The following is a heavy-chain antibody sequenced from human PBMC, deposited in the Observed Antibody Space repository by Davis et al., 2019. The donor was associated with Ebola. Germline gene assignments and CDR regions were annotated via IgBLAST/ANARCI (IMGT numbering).Heavy chain of an antibody. CDR3: TLNAQLVRGEDY. V-gene: IGHV3-73*01. CDR2: IRSKANSYAT. Sequence: GESLKISCAASGFTFSGSAMHWVRQASGKGLEWVGRIRSKANSYATAYAVSVKGRFTISRDDSKNTAYLQMNSLKTEDTAVYYCTLNAQLVRGEDYWGQGTLVTVSS. J-gene: IGHJ4*02. D-gene: IGHD6-6*01. CDR1: GFTFSGSA.